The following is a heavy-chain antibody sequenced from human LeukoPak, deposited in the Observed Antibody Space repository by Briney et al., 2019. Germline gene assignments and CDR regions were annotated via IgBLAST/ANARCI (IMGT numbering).Heavy chain of an antibody. D-gene: IGHD6-19*01. Sequence: GGSLRLSCAASGFTFSNNAMHWVRQAPGKGLEWVSAISGSGGSTYYADSVKGRFTISRDNAKNYLYLQMNSLRAEDTAVYYCARDSLWLAVANDYWGQGTLVTVSS. CDR2: ISGSGGST. CDR3: ARDSLWLAVANDY. CDR1: GFTFSNNA. V-gene: IGHV3-23*01. J-gene: IGHJ4*02.